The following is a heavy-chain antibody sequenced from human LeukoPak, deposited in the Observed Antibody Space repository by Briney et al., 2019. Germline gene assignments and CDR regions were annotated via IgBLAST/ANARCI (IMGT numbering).Heavy chain of an antibody. CDR2: IYYSGST. CDR3: ARHEGSGWYYFDY. CDR1: GGSLSSYY. D-gene: IGHD6-19*01. J-gene: IGHJ4*02. Sequence: PSETLSLTCTVSGGSLSSYYWSWIRQSPGKGLEWIGYIYYSGSTNYNPSLKSRVTISVDTSKNQFSLKLSSVTAADTAVYYCARHEGSGWYYFDYWGQGTLVTVSS. V-gene: IGHV4-59*08.